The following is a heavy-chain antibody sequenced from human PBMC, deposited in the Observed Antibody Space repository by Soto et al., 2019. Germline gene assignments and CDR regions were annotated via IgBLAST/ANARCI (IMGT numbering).Heavy chain of an antibody. CDR3: ARTVWDDYGDFHFDY. J-gene: IGHJ4*02. CDR2: IYPGDSDT. V-gene: IGHV5-51*01. D-gene: IGHD4-17*01. Sequence: GESLKISCKGSGYSFTSYWIGWVRQMPGKGLEWMGIIYPGDSDTRYSPSFQGQVTISADKSISTAYLQWSSLKASDTAMYYCARTVWDDYGDFHFDYWGQGTLVTVSS. CDR1: GYSFTSYW.